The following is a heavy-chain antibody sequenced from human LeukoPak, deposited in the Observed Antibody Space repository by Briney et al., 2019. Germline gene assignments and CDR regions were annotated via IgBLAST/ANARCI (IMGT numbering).Heavy chain of an antibody. Sequence: GESLKISCQGSGYSLTSYWIGWVRQIPGKGLEWMGIIYPGDSDTSYSPPFQGQVTISAAKPISSSSLQWSSLKASDTAMYYCARIELYYYGSGSYPPPDYWGQGTLVTVSS. CDR1: GYSLTSYW. CDR3: ARIELYYYGSGSYPPPDY. D-gene: IGHD3-10*01. V-gene: IGHV5-51*04. J-gene: IGHJ4*02. CDR2: IYPGDSDT.